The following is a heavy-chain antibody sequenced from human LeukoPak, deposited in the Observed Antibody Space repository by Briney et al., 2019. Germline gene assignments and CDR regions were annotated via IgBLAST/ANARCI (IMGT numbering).Heavy chain of an antibody. J-gene: IGHJ4*02. CDR1: GFTFSSYS. CDR3: AKVMTRTMVRGVPPSDY. D-gene: IGHD3-10*01. Sequence: GGSLRLSCEASGFTFSSYSMNWVRQAPGKGLEWVSAISGSGGSTYYADSVKGRFTISRDNSKNTLYLQMNSLRAEDTAVYYCAKVMTRTMVRGVPPSDYWGQGTLVTVSS. V-gene: IGHV3-23*01. CDR2: ISGSGGST.